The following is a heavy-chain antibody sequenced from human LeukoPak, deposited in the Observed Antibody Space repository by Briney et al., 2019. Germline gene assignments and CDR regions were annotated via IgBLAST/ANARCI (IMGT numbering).Heavy chain of an antibody. J-gene: IGHJ4*02. CDR1: GGSISSRNYY. V-gene: IGHV4-39*01. Sequence: SETLSLTCTVSGGSISSRNYYWGWIRQPPGKGLEWIGSIYYSGSTYDNPSLKSRVTISVDTSKNQFSLKLGSVTAADTAVYYCARWSIAAHYYFDYWGQGTLVTVSS. CDR2: IYYSGST. CDR3: ARWSIAAHYYFDY. D-gene: IGHD3-3*01.